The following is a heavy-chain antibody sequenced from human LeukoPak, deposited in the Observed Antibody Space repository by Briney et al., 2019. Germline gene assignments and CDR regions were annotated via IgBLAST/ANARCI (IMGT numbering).Heavy chain of an antibody. V-gene: IGHV4-59*12. J-gene: IGHJ6*03. Sequence: SETLSLTCTVSGGSISSYYWSWIRQPPGKGLEWIGYIYYSGSTNYNPSLKSRVTMSVDTSKNQFSLKLSSVTAADTAVYYCARDSSSWRNYYYYYYMDVWGKGTTVTVSS. CDR3: ARDSSSWRNYYYYYYMDV. CDR1: GGSISSYY. D-gene: IGHD6-13*01. CDR2: IYYSGST.